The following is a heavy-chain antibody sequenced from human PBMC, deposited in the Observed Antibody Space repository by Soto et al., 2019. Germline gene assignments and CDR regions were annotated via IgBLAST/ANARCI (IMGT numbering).Heavy chain of an antibody. Sequence: SETLSLTCAVYGGSFSGYYWSWIRQPPGKGLEWIGEINHSGSTNYNPSLKSRVTISVDTSKNQFSLKLSSVTAADTAVYYCARGNTIFGVVISPLYYYYGMDVWGQGTTVTVSS. CDR1: GGSFSGYY. CDR2: INHSGST. J-gene: IGHJ6*02. CDR3: ARGNTIFGVVISPLYYYYGMDV. V-gene: IGHV4-34*01. D-gene: IGHD3-3*01.